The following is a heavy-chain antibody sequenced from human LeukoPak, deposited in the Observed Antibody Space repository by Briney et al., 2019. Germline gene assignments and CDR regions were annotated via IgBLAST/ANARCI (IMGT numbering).Heavy chain of an antibody. CDR3: APPEGIGP. J-gene: IGHJ5*02. CDR1: GYSISSGYY. V-gene: IGHV4-38-2*01. D-gene: IGHD1-14*01. CDR2: IYHSGST. Sequence: SSETLSLTCAVSGYSISSGYYWGWIRQPPGKGLEWIGSIYHSGSTYYNPSLKSRVTISVDTSENQFSLKLSSVTAADTAVYYCAPPEGIGPWGQGTLVTVSS.